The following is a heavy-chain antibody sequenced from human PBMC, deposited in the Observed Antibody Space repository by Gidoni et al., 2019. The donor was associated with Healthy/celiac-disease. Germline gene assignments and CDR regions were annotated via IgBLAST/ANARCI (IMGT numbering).Heavy chain of an antibody. V-gene: IGHV1-46*01. Sequence: QVQLVQSGAEVKKPGASVKVSCKASGYTFTSYYMHWVRQAPGQGLEWMGIINPSGGRTSYAQKFQGRVTMTRDTSTSTVYMELSSLRSEDTAVYYCARDPIVVVPAATWYYYGMDVWGQGTTVTVSS. J-gene: IGHJ6*02. CDR3: ARDPIVVVPAATWYYYGMDV. CDR2: INPSGGRT. D-gene: IGHD2-2*01. CDR1: GYTFTSYY.